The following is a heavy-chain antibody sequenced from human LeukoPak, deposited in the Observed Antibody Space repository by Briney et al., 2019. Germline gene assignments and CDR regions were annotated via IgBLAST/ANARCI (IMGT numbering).Heavy chain of an antibody. CDR3: ARATNLIA. CDR2: ISSSSSYI. J-gene: IGHJ4*02. CDR1: GFTFSSYS. V-gene: IGHV3-21*01. Sequence: PGGSLRLSCAASGFTFSSYSMNWVRQSPGKGLEWVSSISSSSSYIYYADSVKGRFTTSRDNAKNALYLQMNSLRAEDTAVYYCARATNLIAWGQGTLVTVSS. D-gene: IGHD3-22*01.